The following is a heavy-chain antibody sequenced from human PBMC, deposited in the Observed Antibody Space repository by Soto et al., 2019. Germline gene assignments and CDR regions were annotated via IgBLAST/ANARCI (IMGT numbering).Heavy chain of an antibody. Sequence: SETLSLTCTVSGGSISSSSYYWGWIRQPPGKGLEWIGSIYYSGSTYYNPSLKSRVTISVDTSKNQFSLKLSSVTAADTAVYYCARLVPTVSDYCSGGSCYYNYYYYYMDVWGKGTTVTVSS. D-gene: IGHD2-15*01. CDR1: GGSISSSSYY. V-gene: IGHV4-39*01. CDR3: ARLVPTVSDYCSGGSCYYNYYYYYMDV. J-gene: IGHJ6*03. CDR2: IYYSGST.